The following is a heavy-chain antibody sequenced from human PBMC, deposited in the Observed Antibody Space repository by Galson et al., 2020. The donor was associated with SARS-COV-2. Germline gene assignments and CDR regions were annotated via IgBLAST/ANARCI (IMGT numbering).Heavy chain of an antibody. V-gene: IGHV3-48*03. Sequence: GGSLRLSCAASGFTFSSYEMNWAPPAPAQGLEWVSSISSSATTVFYADSAKGRFTISRDNAKKSLYLQMNSLRAEDTALYYCARDPSSSGYDWFDPWGQGTLVTVSS. J-gene: IGHJ5*02. D-gene: IGHD6-13*01. CDR3: ARDPSSSGYDWFDP. CDR2: ISSSATTV. CDR1: GFTFSSYE.